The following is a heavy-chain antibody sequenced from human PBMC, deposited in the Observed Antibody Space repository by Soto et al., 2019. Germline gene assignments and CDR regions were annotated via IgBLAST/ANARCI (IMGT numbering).Heavy chain of an antibody. V-gene: IGHV3-30*18. D-gene: IGHD3-22*01. Sequence: GGSLRLSCAASGFTFSSYGMHWVRQAPGKGLEWVAVISYDGSNKYYADSVKGRFTISGDNSKNTLYLQMNSLRAEDTAVYYCAKGSISAYYYDSSGYPQGYFDYWGQGTLVTVSS. CDR2: ISYDGSNK. CDR1: GFTFSSYG. CDR3: AKGSISAYYYDSSGYPQGYFDY. J-gene: IGHJ4*02.